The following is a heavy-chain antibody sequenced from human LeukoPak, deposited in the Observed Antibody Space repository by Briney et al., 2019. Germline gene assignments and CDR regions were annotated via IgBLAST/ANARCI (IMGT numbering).Heavy chain of an antibody. J-gene: IGHJ4*02. D-gene: IGHD6-13*01. CDR3: AKDAGYSSSWLDY. Sequence: GRSLRPSCAASGFTFDDYAMHWVRQAPGKGLEWVSGISWNSGSIGYADSVKGRFTISRDNAKNSLYLQMNSLRAEDTALYYCAKDAGYSSSWLDYWGQGTLVTVSS. CDR1: GFTFDDYA. CDR2: ISWNSGSI. V-gene: IGHV3-9*01.